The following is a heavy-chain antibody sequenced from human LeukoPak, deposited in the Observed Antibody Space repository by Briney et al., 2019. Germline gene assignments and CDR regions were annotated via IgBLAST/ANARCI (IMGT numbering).Heavy chain of an antibody. J-gene: IGHJ4*02. Sequence: SETLSLTCAVYGGSFSPYYWSWIRQSPDKGLEWIGEINHSRSTNYNPSLKSRVTISVDTSKNQFSLKLSSVTAADTAVYYCAREEKQLWFDYWGQGTLVTVSS. CDR1: GGSFSPYY. V-gene: IGHV4-34*01. CDR3: AREEKQLWFDY. D-gene: IGHD5-18*01. CDR2: INHSRST.